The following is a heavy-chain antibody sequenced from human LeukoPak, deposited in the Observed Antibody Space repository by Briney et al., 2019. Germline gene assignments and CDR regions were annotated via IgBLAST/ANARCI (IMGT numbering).Heavy chain of an antibody. Sequence: SETLSLTCTMSGGSISSYYWSWIRQPPGKGLEWIGYIYYSGSTNYNPSLKSRVTISVDTSKNQFSLKLSSVTAAETAVYYCASHGITIPGVDVFDIWGQGTMVTVSS. V-gene: IGHV4-59*01. CDR3: ASHGITIPGVDVFDI. J-gene: IGHJ3*02. CDR2: IYYSGST. D-gene: IGHD3-3*01. CDR1: GGSISSYY.